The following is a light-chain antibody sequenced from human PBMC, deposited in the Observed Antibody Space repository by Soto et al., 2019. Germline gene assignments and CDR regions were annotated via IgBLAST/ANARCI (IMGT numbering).Light chain of an antibody. Sequence: DIQMTQSPSSLSASVGGRVTVTCRASQSISSYLNWYQQKPGKAPKLLIYGAVNLQSGVPSRFSGSGSGTDFILTISSLQPEDFATYYCQQSDSSPRTFGGGTKVEIK. J-gene: IGKJ4*01. V-gene: IGKV1-39*01. CDR1: QSISSY. CDR2: GAV. CDR3: QQSDSSPRT.